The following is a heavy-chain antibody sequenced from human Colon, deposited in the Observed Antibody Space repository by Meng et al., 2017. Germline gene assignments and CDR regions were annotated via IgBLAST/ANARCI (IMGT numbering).Heavy chain of an antibody. D-gene: IGHD2/OR15-2a*01. Sequence: QVQLVESGGALVKPGGALRLSCAASGCTFSSYYMCWIWPPQGTGLELLAYINNGGYAFHFANSVKRRLTISRDNASNYVYLHMLSLGADANGVYYCGGDFYESVSGSYHGAYFDNWGQGTLVTVSS. J-gene: IGHJ4*02. CDR1: GCTFSSYY. CDR2: INNGGYAF. CDR3: GGDFYESVSGSYHGAYFDN. V-gene: IGHV3-11*04.